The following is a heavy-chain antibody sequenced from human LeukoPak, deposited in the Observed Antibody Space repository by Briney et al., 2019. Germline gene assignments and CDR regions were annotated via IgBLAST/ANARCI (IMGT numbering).Heavy chain of an antibody. CDR2: IYYSGST. J-gene: IGHJ4*02. Sequence: SETLSLTCTVSGGSISSPRYYWGWIRQPPGKGLEWIGYIYYSGSTNYNPSLKSRVTISVDTSKNQFSLKLSSVTAADTAVYYCARGSGFNPMDYWGQGTLVTVSS. CDR3: ARGSGFNPMDY. CDR1: GGSISSPRYY. D-gene: IGHD6-19*01. V-gene: IGHV4-61*01.